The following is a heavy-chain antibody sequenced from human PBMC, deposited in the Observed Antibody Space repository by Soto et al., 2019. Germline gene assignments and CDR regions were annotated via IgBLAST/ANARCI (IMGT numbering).Heavy chain of an antibody. V-gene: IGHV4-59*08. D-gene: IGHD4-17*01. CDR2: VYYTGDT. Sequence: QVQLQQSGPRLVKPSETLSLTCTVSSGPDRSHNWGWIRQPPGRGLEWIGYVYYTGDTAYNPSLRSRVSISADPSTNDISLTLSSVTAADTAVDYCVRQGIDYLHGLVDVWGQGTTVSVSS. J-gene: IGHJ6*02. CDR1: SGPDRSHN. CDR3: VRQGIDYLHGLVDV.